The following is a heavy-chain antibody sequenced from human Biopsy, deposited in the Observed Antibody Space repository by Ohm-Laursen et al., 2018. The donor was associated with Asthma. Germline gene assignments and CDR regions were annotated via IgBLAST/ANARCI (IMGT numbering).Heavy chain of an antibody. V-gene: IGHV3-30*03. J-gene: IGHJ4*02. Sequence: SLRLSCAASGFTFSNYGMHWVRQAPGKGLEWVAVGGSYYDGGLKYYADSVNGRFTVSRDGSKNTLYLQMNSLRPDDTAVYYCARDVMEWYLPAFDFWGQGTLVTVSS. CDR3: ARDVMEWYLPAFDF. CDR2: GGSYYDGGLK. D-gene: IGHD3-3*01. CDR1: GFTFSNYG.